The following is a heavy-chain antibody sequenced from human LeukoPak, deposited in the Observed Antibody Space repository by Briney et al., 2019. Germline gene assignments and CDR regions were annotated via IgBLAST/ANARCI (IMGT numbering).Heavy chain of an antibody. D-gene: IGHD3-10*01. J-gene: IGHJ6*02. CDR1: GFTFSSYG. CDR3: AKDGGYYGSGSSGYYYYGMDV. Sequence: GGSLRLSCAASGFTFSSYGMHWVRQAPGKGLEWVAAISYDGSNKYYAYSVNARFSISRDHSKNTLYLQINSLRAEDTAVYYCAKDGGYYGSGSSGYYYYGMDVWGQGTTVTVSS. CDR2: ISYDGSNK. V-gene: IGHV3-30*18.